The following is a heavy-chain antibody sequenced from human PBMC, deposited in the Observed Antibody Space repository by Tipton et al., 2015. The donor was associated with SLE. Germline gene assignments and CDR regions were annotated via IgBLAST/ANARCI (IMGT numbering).Heavy chain of an antibody. D-gene: IGHD5-12*01. CDR2: INHSGST. Sequence: TLSLTCAVYGGSFSFYYWSWIRQPPGKGLEWIGEINHSGSTNYNPSLKSRVTISVDTSKNQFSLKLSSVTAADTAVYYCAREGSGSFDYWGQGTLVTVSS. CDR1: GGSFSFYY. J-gene: IGHJ4*02. CDR3: AREGSGSFDY. V-gene: IGHV4-34*01.